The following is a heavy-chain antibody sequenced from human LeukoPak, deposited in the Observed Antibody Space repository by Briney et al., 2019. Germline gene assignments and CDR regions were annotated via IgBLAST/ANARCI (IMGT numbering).Heavy chain of an antibody. D-gene: IGHD3-10*01. V-gene: IGHV4-59*08. Sequence: SETLSLTCTVSGGSIRGYYWSWIRQPPGKRLEWIAYIYNSVTTNYNPSLKSRLTISVDTTENQISLKLSSVTAADTAVYYCARHGPADSRSYPLDYWGQGTLVTVSS. CDR2: IYNSVTT. CDR1: GGSIRGYY. J-gene: IGHJ4*02. CDR3: ARHGPADSRSYPLDY.